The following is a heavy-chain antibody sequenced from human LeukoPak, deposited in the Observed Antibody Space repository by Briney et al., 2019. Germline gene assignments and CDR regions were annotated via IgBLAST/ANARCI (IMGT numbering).Heavy chain of an antibody. CDR3: ARSSAPYYFAY. J-gene: IGHJ4*02. CDR2: INPNSGGT. Sequence: ASVKVSCKASGYNFTGYYMHWVRQAPGQGLEWMGWINPNSGGTNYAQKFQGRVTITRATSITTAYMELSRLRSDDTAVYYCARSSAPYYFAYWAQGNGVTVSS. CDR1: GYNFTGYY. V-gene: IGHV1-2*02.